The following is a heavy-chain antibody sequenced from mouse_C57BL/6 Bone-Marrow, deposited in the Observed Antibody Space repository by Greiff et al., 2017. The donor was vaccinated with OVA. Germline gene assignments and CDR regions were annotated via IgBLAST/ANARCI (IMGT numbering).Heavy chain of an antibody. CDR2: IYPGDGDT. CDR3: ARGITTVVNYYAMDY. Sequence: VQLQQSGAELVRPGTSVKISCKASGYAFSSSWMNWVKQRPGKGLEWIGRIYPGDGDTNYNGKFKGKATLTADKSSSTAYMQLSSLTSEDSAVYFCARGITTVVNYYAMDYWGQGTSVTVSS. J-gene: IGHJ4*01. D-gene: IGHD1-1*01. CDR1: GYAFSSSW. V-gene: IGHV1-82*01.